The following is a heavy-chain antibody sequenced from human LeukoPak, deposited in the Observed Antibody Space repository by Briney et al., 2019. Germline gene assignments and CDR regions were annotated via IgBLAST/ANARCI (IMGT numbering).Heavy chain of an antibody. CDR1: GFTFSSYW. CDR3: ARKAYGLDV. J-gene: IGHJ6*04. CDR2: IKQDGSER. Sequence: GGSLRLSCAPSGFTFSSYWMSWVRQAPGKGLEWVANIKQDGSERYYVDSVKGRFTISRDNGKNSLYLQMNSLRAEDTAVYYCARKAYGLDVWGKGTTVTVSS. V-gene: IGHV3-7*03.